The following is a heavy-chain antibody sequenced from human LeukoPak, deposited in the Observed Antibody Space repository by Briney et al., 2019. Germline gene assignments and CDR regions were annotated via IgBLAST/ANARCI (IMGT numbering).Heavy chain of an antibody. CDR2: ISSSSYI. D-gene: IGHD6-13*01. CDR1: GFTFSSYS. CDR3: ARDLIAAAGDY. J-gene: IGHJ4*02. Sequence: PGGSLRLSCAASGFTFSSYSMNWVRQAPGKGLEWVSSISSSSYIYYSDSVKGRFTISRDNAKNSLYLQMNSLRAEDTAVYYCARDLIAAAGDYWGQGTLVTVSS. V-gene: IGHV3-21*01.